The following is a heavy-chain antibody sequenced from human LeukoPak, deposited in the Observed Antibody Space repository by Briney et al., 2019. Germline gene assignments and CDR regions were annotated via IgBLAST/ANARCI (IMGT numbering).Heavy chain of an antibody. V-gene: IGHV3-30-3*01. CDR1: GFTFSSYA. CDR2: ISYDGSNK. J-gene: IGHJ4*02. D-gene: IGHD3-10*01. Sequence: QPGRSLRLSCAASGFTFSSYAMHWVRQAPGKGLEWVAVISYDGSNKYYADSVKGRFTISRDNSKNTLYLQMNSLRAEDTAVYYCARDRGTTFDYWGQGTLVTVSS. CDR3: ARDRGTTFDY.